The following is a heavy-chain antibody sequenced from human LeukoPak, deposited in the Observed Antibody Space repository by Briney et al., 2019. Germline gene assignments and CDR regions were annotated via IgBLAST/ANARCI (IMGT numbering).Heavy chain of an antibody. CDR2: IYYTGTT. CDR3: ARTYSSSPRAFDI. V-gene: IGHV4-39*01. CDR1: GGSISSTSYY. Sequence: SETLSLTCTVSGGSISSTSYYWAWIRQPPGKGLEWIGSIYYTGTTYYNPSLKSRVTMSVDTSKNQFSLKLSSVTAADTAVYYCARTYSSSPRAFDIWGQGTMVTVSS. D-gene: IGHD6-6*01. J-gene: IGHJ3*02.